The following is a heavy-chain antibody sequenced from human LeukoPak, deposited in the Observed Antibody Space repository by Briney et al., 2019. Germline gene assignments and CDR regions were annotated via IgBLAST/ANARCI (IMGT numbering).Heavy chain of an antibody. CDR1: GFTFSNDW. D-gene: IGHD2-2*01. V-gene: IGHV3-15*01. J-gene: IGHJ5*02. Sequence: GGSLRLSCAASGFTFSNDWMSWVRQAPGKGLGWVGRIKSKTDGGTTDYAARVKGRFTISRNDSKNTLYLQMNSLKTEDTAVYYCPTDPDFVVVPAARNWFDPWGQGTLVTVSS. CDR3: PTDPDFVVVPAARNWFDP. CDR2: IKSKTDGGTT.